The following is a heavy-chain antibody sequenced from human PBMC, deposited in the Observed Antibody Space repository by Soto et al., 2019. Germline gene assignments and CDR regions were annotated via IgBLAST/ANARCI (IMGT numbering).Heavy chain of an antibody. CDR1: GNTFTNFG. CDR2: ISAYTDDP. CDR3: ARVIPGAEAWFDP. J-gene: IGHJ5*02. D-gene: IGHD2-2*01. Sequence: ASVKVSFKASGNTFTNFGVTLVRQAPGQGLEWMGWISAYTDDPNYAQRFQGRVTMTIDTSTSTAYLDLRSLTSDDTAVYYCARVIPGAEAWFDPWGQGTLVTVSS. V-gene: IGHV1-18*01.